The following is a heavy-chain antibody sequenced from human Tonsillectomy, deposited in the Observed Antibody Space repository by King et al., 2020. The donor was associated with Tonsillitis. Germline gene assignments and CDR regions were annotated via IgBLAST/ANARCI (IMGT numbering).Heavy chain of an antibody. Sequence: QLVQSGAEVKKPGASVKVSCKASGYTFTGYGISWVRQAPGQGLEWMGWISGYNGNRNYAQKFQGRVTMTLDTSTSTGYMELRSLRSDDTAVYYCARDLTSLWFGELFRHFDYWGQGTLVTVSS. CDR1: GYTFTGYG. D-gene: IGHD3-10*01. V-gene: IGHV1-18*04. CDR3: ARDLTSLWFGELFRHFDY. CDR2: ISGYNGNR. J-gene: IGHJ4*02.